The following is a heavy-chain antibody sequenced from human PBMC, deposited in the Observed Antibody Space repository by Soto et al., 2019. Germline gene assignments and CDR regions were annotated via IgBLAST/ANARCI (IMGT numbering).Heavy chain of an antibody. J-gene: IGHJ6*02. V-gene: IGHV4-34*01. CDR3: AAPGRRDYYYYGMDV. CDR2: INHSGST. D-gene: IGHD3-10*01. CDR1: GGSFSGYY. Sequence: PSETLSLTCAVYGGSFSGYYWSWTRQPPGKGMEWIGEINHSGSTNYNPSLNSRVTRSVDTSKNQFSLKLSSVTAADTAVYYCAAPGRRDYYYYGMDVWGQGTTVTVSS.